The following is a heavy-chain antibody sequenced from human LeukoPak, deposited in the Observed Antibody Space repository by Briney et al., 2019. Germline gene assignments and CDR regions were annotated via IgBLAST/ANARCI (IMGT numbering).Heavy chain of an antibody. CDR1: GGSISSYY. J-gene: IGHJ4*02. D-gene: IGHD2-15*01. Sequence: SETLSLTCTVSGGSISSYYWSWIRQPAGKGLEWIGLIYTSGSTNYNPSLKSRVTMSVDTSKNQFSLKLSSVTAADTAVYYCARDGKGSGGSHDWYYFVYWGQGTLVTVSS. V-gene: IGHV4-4*07. CDR3: ARDGKGSGGSHDWYYFVY. CDR2: IYTSGST.